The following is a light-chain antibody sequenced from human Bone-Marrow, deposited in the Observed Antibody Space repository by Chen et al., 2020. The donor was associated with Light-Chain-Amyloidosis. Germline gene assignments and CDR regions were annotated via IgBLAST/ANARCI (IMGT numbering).Light chain of an antibody. V-gene: IGLV3-25*03. CDR3: QSADSSGTYEVI. CDR2: GDT. J-gene: IGLJ2*01. CDR1: DLPTKY. Sequence: SYELTQPPSVSVSPGQTARITCSGDDLPTKYAYWYQQKPGQAPVLVIHGDTERPSGISERFSGSSSRTTATLTISGVQAEDEADYHCQSADSSGTYEVIFGGGTKLTVL.